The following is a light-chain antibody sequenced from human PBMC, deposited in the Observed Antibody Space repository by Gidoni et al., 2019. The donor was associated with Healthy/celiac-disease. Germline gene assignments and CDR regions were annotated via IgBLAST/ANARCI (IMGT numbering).Light chain of an antibody. CDR3: QQYNNWPPGKT. CDR1: QSVSSN. V-gene: IGKV3-15*01. J-gene: IGKJ1*01. Sequence: EIVMTQSPATLSVSPGERATLSCRASQSVSSNFAWYQQKPGQAPRLLIYGASTRATGIPARFSGSGSGTEFTLTISSLQSEDFAVDYCQQYNNWPPGKTFGQXTKVEIK. CDR2: GAS.